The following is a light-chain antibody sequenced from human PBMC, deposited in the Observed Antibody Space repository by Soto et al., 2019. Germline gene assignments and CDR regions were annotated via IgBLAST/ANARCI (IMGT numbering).Light chain of an antibody. CDR2: GNN. CDR1: SSNIGAGYD. Sequence: QSVLTQPPSVSGAPGQRVTISCTGRSSNIGAGYDVHWYQQLPGTAPKLLIYGNNNRPSGVPDRFSGSKSDTSASLAINGLQAEDEANCYCQSYDTDLVVFGGGTNLTVL. CDR3: QSYDTDLVV. V-gene: IGLV1-40*01. J-gene: IGLJ2*01.